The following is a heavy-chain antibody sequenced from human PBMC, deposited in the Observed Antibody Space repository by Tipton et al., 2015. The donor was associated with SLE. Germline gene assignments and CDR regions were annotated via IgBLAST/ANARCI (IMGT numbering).Heavy chain of an antibody. Sequence: SLRLSCAASGFTFDDYAMHWVRQAPGKGLEWVSGISWNSGSIGYADSVKGRFTISRDNAKNSLYLQMNSLRAEDTAVYYCATDPLRVGNTWGQGTLVTVSS. CDR3: ATDPLRVGNT. CDR1: GFTFDDYA. D-gene: IGHD1-26*01. V-gene: IGHV3-9*01. CDR2: ISWNSGSI. J-gene: IGHJ4*02.